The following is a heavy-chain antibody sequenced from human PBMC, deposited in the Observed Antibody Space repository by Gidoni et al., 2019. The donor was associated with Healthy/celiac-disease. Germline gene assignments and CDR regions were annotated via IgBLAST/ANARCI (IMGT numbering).Heavy chain of an antibody. D-gene: IGHD2-15*01. CDR2: ISSSSSTI. CDR3: SRVTPRFVVVLYYGMDV. Sequence: EVQLVESVGGLVQPGGSLRLSCAASGFTFSSYSMNWGRQAPGKGLEWVSYISSSSSTIYYADSVKGRFTISRDNAKNSLYLQMNSLRDEDTAVYYCSRVTPRFVVVLYYGMDVWGQGTTVTVSS. J-gene: IGHJ6*02. CDR1: GFTFSSYS. V-gene: IGHV3-48*02.